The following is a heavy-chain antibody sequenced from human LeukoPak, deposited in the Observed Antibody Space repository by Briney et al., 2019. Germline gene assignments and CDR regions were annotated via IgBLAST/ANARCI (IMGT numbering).Heavy chain of an antibody. CDR2: TYYRSKWLN. V-gene: IGHV6-1*01. CDR3: ARGKFNAFDF. CDR1: GDTVSSNSVA. Sequence: SQTLSLTCAISGDTVSSNSVAWNWIRQSPSRGLEWLGRTYYRSKWLNDYAGSVESRITISPDTAKNQFSLQLKSMTPGDTAVYYCARGKFNAFDFWGQGTKVTVSS. J-gene: IGHJ3*01.